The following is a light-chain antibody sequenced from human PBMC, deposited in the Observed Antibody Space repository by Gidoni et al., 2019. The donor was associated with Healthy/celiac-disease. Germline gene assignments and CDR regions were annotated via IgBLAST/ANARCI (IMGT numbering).Light chain of an antibody. J-gene: IGKJ4*01. CDR1: QTVSSY. Sequence: EIVLTQSPATLSLSPGERATLSCRASQTVSSYLGWYQQKPGQAPRLLIYDASNRATGIPARFSGSGSGTDFTLTISSLEPEDFAVYYCQQRSNWPLSLTFGGGTKVEIK. V-gene: IGKV3-11*01. CDR3: QQRSNWPLSLT. CDR2: DAS.